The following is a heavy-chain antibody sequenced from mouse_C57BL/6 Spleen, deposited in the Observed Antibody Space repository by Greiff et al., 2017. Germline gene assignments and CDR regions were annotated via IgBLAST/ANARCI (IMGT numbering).Heavy chain of an antibody. J-gene: IGHJ4*01. CDR3: TGYDYYAMDY. Sequence: EVKVVESGGGLVQPGGSMKLSCVASGFTFSNYWMNWVRQSPEKGLEWVAQIRLKSDNYATHYAESVKGGFTISRDDSKSSVYLQMNNLRAEDTGIYYCTGYDYYAMDYWGQGTSVTVSS. V-gene: IGHV6-3*01. D-gene: IGHD1-1*01. CDR2: IRLKSDNYAT. CDR1: GFTFSNYW.